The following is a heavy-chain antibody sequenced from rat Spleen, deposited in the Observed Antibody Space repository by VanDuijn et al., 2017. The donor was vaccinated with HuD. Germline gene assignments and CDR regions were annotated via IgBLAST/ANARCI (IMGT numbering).Heavy chain of an antibody. Sequence: EVQLVESGGGLVQPGRSLKLSCAASGFTFSNYGMAWVRQTPTKGLEWVATISSDGRRNYYRDSVKGRFTISRDNAKNTLYLQMDNLRSEDTATYYCARAGYLRDWYFDFWGPGTMVTVSS. V-gene: IGHV5-29*01. CDR3: ARAGYLRDWYFDF. J-gene: IGHJ1*01. CDR1: GFTFSNYG. D-gene: IGHD2-5*01. CDR2: ISSDGRRN.